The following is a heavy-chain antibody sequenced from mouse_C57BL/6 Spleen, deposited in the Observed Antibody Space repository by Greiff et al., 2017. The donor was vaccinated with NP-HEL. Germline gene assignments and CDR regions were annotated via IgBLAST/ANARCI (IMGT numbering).Heavy chain of an antibody. J-gene: IGHJ2*01. CDR3: TTSGIVTYYFDY. CDR2: IDPENGDT. CDR1: GFNIKDDY. Sequence: VQLKESGAELVRPGASVKLSCTASGFNIKDDYMHWVKQRPEQGLEWIGWIDPENGDTEYASKFQGKATITADTSSNTAYLQLSSLTSEDTAVYYCTTSGIVTYYFDYWGQGTTLTVSS. V-gene: IGHV14-4*01. D-gene: IGHD2-5*01.